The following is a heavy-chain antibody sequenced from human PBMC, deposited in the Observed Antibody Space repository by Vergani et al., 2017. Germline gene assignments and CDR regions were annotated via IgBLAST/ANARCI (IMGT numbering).Heavy chain of an antibody. CDR3: ARANVWGCWYNYYYYYMDV. Sequence: QVQLVQSGAEVKKPGASVKVSCKASGYTFTSYDINWVRQATGQGLEWMGWMNPNSGNTGYAQKFQGRVTMTRNTSISTAYMELSSLRSEDTAVYYCARANVWGCWYNYYYYYMDVWGKGTTVTVSS. CDR1: GYTFTSYD. CDR2: MNPNSGNT. J-gene: IGHJ6*03. D-gene: IGHD3-16*01. V-gene: IGHV1-8*01.